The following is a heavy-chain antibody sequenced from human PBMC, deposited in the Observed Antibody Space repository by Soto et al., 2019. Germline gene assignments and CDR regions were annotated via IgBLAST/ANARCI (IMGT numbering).Heavy chain of an antibody. D-gene: IGHD6-13*01. V-gene: IGHV3-30*18. CDR3: AKDGAYSSSGFDL. CDR1: GFPFSSYG. J-gene: IGHJ4*02. CDR2: ISHDGSQK. Sequence: HPGGSLRLSCAASGFPFSSYGMHWVRQAPGKGLEWVAVISHDGSQKNFADSVKGRFTISRDNAKNTLFLQMSSLTGDDTALYYCAKDGAYSSSGFDLWGQGTLVTVSS.